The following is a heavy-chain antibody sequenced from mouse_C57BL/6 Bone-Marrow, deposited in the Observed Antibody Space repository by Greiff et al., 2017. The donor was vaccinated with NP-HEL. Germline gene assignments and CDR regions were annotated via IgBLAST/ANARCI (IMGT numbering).Heavy chain of an antibody. CDR3: ARPDYYGSSYEWYFDD. Sequence: QVQLKQPGAELVRPGSSVKLSCKASGYTFTSYWMHWVKQRPIQGLEWIGNIDPSDSETHYNQKFKDKATLTVDKSSSTAYMQLSSLTSEDSAVYYCARPDYYGSSYEWYFDDWGTGTTVTVSS. CDR2: IDPSDSET. V-gene: IGHV1-52*01. J-gene: IGHJ1*03. D-gene: IGHD1-1*01. CDR1: GYTFTSYW.